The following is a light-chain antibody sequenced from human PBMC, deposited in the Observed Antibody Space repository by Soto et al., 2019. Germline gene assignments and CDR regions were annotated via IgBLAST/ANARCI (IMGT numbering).Light chain of an antibody. V-gene: IGLV2-14*01. CDR3: SSYTSSSTLNRV. Sequence: QAVVTQPASVSGSPGQSITISCTGTSRNVGGYNYVSWYQHHPGKAPKLMIYEVSHRPSGVSNRFSGSKSGNTASLTISGLQAEDEADCYCSSYTSSSTLNRVFGGGTKLTVL. J-gene: IGLJ3*02. CDR2: EVS. CDR1: SRNVGGYNY.